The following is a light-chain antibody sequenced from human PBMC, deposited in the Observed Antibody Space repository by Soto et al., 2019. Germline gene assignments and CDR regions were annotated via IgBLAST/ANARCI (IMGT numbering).Light chain of an antibody. V-gene: IGKV3-11*01. Sequence: EIRLTQSPATLSLSPGERATLSCRASQSVSSYLAWYQQKPGQAPRLLIYDASNRATGIPARFSGSGSGTDFTLTISSLEPEDFAVYYCQQRSNWPPLTFGGGTKV. CDR2: DAS. CDR1: QSVSSY. CDR3: QQRSNWPPLT. J-gene: IGKJ4*01.